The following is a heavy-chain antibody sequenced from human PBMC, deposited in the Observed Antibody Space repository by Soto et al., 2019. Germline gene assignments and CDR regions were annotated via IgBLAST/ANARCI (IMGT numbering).Heavy chain of an antibody. CDR3: AGLRGYAGSPIDY. V-gene: IGHV4-59*01. D-gene: IGHD2-15*01. J-gene: IGHJ4*02. Sequence: SETLSLTCTVSGGSIISGYWSWIRQPPGKGLEWIGYISHSGNTNYNPSVKSRVTLSVDTPKNQFSLRLSSVTTADTAVYYCAGLRGYAGSPIDYWGQGTLVTVSS. CDR1: GGSIISGY. CDR2: ISHSGNT.